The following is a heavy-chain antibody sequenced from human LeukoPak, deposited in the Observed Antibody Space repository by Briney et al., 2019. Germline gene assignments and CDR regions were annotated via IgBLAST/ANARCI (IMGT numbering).Heavy chain of an antibody. CDR2: ISGSGNYI. CDR3: AKVNWCSASCADA. V-gene: IGHV3-21*04. J-gene: IGHJ4*02. Sequence: PGGSLRLSCAVSGFTFSNHSMNWVRQAPGKGLEWVSSISGSGNYIVYADSVKGRFTIARDNSKNTLSLQMNSLRAEDTAVYYCAKVNWCSASCADAWGQGTLVTVSS. CDR1: GFTFSNHS. D-gene: IGHD2-2*01.